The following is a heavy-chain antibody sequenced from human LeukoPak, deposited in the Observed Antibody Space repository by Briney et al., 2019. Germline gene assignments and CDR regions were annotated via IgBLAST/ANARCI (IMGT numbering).Heavy chain of an antibody. CDR3: ARWDTTIEY. V-gene: IGHV3-49*04. J-gene: IGHJ4*02. D-gene: IGHD1-1*01. CDR1: GFTFRDSA. Sequence: PGGSLRLSCTTSGFTFRDSAMTWVRQAPGKGLEWVGFIRTKTYGGTTEYAASVKGRFTISRDDSKSPAYLQMNSLKTEDTAVYYCARWDTTIEYWGQGTLVTVSS. CDR2: IRTKTYGGTT.